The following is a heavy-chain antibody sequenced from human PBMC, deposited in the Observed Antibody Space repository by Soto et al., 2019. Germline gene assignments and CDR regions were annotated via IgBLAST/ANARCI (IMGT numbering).Heavy chain of an antibody. V-gene: IGHV3-30-3*01. D-gene: IGHD1-26*01. J-gene: IGHJ4*02. CDR3: ATYLPEPGY. CDR2: ISYDGSNK. Sequence: QVQLVESGGGMVQPGRSLRLSCAASGFTFSSYAMHWVRQAPGKGLEWVAVISYDGSNKYYADSVKGRFTISRDNSKNTLYLQMNSLRAEDTAVYYCATYLPEPGYWGQGTLVTVSS. CDR1: GFTFSSYA.